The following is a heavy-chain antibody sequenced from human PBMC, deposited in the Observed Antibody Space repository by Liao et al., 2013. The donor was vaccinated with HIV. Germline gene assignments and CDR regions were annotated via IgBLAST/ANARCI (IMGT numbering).Heavy chain of an antibody. CDR2: IYYSGNT. J-gene: IGHJ4*02. Sequence: QLQLQESGPGLVKPSETLSLTCTVSGGSISSSSYYWGWIRQPPGKGLEWIGSIYYSGNTYYNPSLKSRVTISVDTSKNQFSLNLSAVTAADTAVYYCARGRGNDYGDVKNFDYWAREPWSPSPQ. D-gene: IGHD4-17*01. CDR3: ARGRGNDYGDVKNFDY. V-gene: IGHV4-39*07. CDR1: GGSISSSSYY.